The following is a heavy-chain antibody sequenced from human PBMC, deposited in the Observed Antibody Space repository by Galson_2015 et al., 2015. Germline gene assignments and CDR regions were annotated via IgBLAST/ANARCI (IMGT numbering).Heavy chain of an antibody. CDR3: AKDYDPFNKGGGSGRATNY. Sequence: SLRLSCAASGFTFISYAMGWVRQAPGKGLEWVSIISDSSDSASYADSVKGRFTISRDNSKNTLYLQMNSLRAEDTAVYYCAKDYDPFNKGGGSGRATNYWGQGTLVTVSS. CDR1: GFTFISYA. CDR2: ISDSSDSA. V-gene: IGHV3-23*01. J-gene: IGHJ4*02. D-gene: IGHD1-26*01.